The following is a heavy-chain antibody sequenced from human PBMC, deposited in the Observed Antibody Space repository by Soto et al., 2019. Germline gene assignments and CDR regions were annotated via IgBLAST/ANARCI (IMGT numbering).Heavy chain of an antibody. J-gene: IGHJ6*02. CDR3: TRAGSDPGNFYISNYYAMDV. D-gene: IGHD3-10*01. CDR1: GFSVSSDY. Sequence: GESLKISCAASGFSVSSDYMSWVRQAPGKGLEWVSLIYSGGDTYYADSVKGRFTISRDISSNTIYLRMTSLRADDTAIYYCTRAGSDPGNFYISNYYAMDVWGRGTTVTVSS. CDR2: IYSGGDT. V-gene: IGHV3-53*01.